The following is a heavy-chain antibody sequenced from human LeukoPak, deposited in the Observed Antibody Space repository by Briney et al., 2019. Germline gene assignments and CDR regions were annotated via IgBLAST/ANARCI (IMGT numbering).Heavy chain of an antibody. Sequence: SETLSLTCAVSGYSISSGYYWGWIRQPPGKGLEWIGSIYHSGSTYHNPSLKSRVTISVDTSKNQFSLKLSSVTAADTAIYYCARRLQQSRAFDIWGQGTMVTVSS. J-gene: IGHJ3*02. V-gene: IGHV4-38-2*01. CDR2: IYHSGST. CDR3: ARRLQQSRAFDI. D-gene: IGHD6-13*01. CDR1: GYSISSGYY.